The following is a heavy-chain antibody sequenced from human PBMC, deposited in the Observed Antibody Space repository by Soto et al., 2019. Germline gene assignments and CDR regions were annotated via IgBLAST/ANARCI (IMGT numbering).Heavy chain of an antibody. D-gene: IGHD6-13*01. CDR2: IYYSGST. Sequence: SETLSLTCTVSGGSISSSSYYWGWIRQPPGKGLEWIGSIYYSGSTYYNPSLKSRVTISVDTSKNQFSLKLSSVTAADTAVYYCARHRQGANLFTTLAERYYYYMDVWGKGTTVTVSS. CDR3: ARHRQGANLFTTLAERYYYYMDV. J-gene: IGHJ6*03. CDR1: GGSISSSSYY. V-gene: IGHV4-39*01.